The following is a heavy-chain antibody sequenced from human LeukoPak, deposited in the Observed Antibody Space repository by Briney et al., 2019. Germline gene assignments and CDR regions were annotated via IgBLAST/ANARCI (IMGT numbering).Heavy chain of an antibody. V-gene: IGHV1-18*04. J-gene: IGHJ6*03. CDR1: GYTFTTYY. Sequence: ASVKVSCKTSGYTFTTYYMHWVRQAPGQGLEWMGWISAYNGNTNYAQKFQGRVTMTTDTSTSTAYMELRSLRSGDTAVYYCARDRLSSTRLYYYYYYMDVWGKGTTVTVSS. D-gene: IGHD2-2*01. CDR2: ISAYNGNT. CDR3: ARDRLSSTRLYYYYYYMDV.